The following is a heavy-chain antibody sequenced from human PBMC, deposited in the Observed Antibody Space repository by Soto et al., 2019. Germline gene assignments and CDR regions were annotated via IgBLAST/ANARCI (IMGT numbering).Heavy chain of an antibody. V-gene: IGHV3-74*01. CDR3: AREGNYENWFDP. CDR2: INSDGSST. CDR1: GFTFSSYW. D-gene: IGHD1-7*01. Sequence: PGGSLRLSCAASGFTFSSYWMHWVRQAPGKGLVWVSRINSDGSSTSYADSVKGRFTISRDNAKNTLYLQMNSLRAEDTAVYYCAREGNYENWFDPWGQGTLVTVSS. J-gene: IGHJ5*02.